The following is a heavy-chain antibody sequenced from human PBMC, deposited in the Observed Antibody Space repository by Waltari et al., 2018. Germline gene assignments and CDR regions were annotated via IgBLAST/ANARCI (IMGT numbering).Heavy chain of an antibody. CDR3: AAHTSSSAY. D-gene: IGHD6-6*01. Sequence: EVQLVASGGDLVHPGGSLRLSCAASGFPFSSYWMHWVRRAPGKGLVWVSRVHPDGSITDYADSVKGRFTISRDNAKKTLYLQMDSLRAEDTAVYYCAAHTSSSAYWGQGILVTVSS. CDR2: VHPDGSIT. V-gene: IGHV3-74*01. CDR1: GFPFSSYW. J-gene: IGHJ4*02.